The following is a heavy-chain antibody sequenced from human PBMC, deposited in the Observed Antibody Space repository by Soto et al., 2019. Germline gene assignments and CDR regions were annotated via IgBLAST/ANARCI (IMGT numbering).Heavy chain of an antibody. V-gene: IGHV4-59*01. J-gene: IGHJ2*01. Sequence: SETLSLTCTVSGGSISSYYWSWIRQPPGKGLEWIGYIYYSGSTNYNPSLKSRVTISVDTSKNQFSLKLSSVTAADTAVYYCARGLPWYSSGWYWYFDLWGRGTLVTVSS. CDR1: GGSISSYY. CDR2: IYYSGST. D-gene: IGHD6-19*01. CDR3: ARGLPWYSSGWYWYFDL.